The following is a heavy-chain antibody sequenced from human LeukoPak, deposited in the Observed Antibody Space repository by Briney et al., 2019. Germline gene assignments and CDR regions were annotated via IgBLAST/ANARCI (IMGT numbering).Heavy chain of an antibody. CDR1: GFTFSSYA. Sequence: PGRALRLSCAASGFTFSSYAMHWVRQAPGKGLEWVAVISYDGSNKYYADSVKGRFTISRDNSKNTLYLQMNSLRAEDTAVYYCARGLRYFDWLGVDAFDIWGQGTMVTVSS. CDR3: ARGLRYFDWLGVDAFDI. J-gene: IGHJ3*02. D-gene: IGHD3-9*01. CDR2: ISYDGSNK. V-gene: IGHV3-30-3*01.